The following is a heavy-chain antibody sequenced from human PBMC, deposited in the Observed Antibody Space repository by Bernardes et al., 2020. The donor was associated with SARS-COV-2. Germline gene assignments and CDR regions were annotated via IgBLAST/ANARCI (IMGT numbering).Heavy chain of an antibody. CDR2: IYWDDDK. CDR3: AHTGTLIATAGQFDN. V-gene: IGHV2-5*02. J-gene: IGHJ4*02. CDR1: GFSLSTSGVG. Sequence: PTLVKPTQTLTLTFTFSGFSLSTSGVGVGWIRQPPGKALDCLALIYWDDDKRYSPSLKSRLTITKDTSKNHVVLTMTNMDPVDTATYYCAHTGTLIATAGQFDNWGKGTLVNVSS. D-gene: IGHD6-13*01.